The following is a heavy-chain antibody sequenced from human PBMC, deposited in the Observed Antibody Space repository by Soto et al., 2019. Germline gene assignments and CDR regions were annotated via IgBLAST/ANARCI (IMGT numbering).Heavy chain of an antibody. J-gene: IGHJ4*02. V-gene: IGHV3-23*01. CDR3: TKAPQVILYPNTFAY. CDR1: GFTFSSYA. D-gene: IGHD4-4*01. Sequence: GGSLRLSCAASGFTFSSYAMSWVRQAPGKGLEELSAISCTGCITSYAASVKGRFTISRDNSKNTLYLQMNSLSAQDTAVYFCTKAPQVILYPNTFAYWGQGPLFPVSS. CDR2: ISCTGCIT.